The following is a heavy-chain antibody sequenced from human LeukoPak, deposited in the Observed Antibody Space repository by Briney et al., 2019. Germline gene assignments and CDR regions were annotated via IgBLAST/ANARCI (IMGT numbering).Heavy chain of an antibody. CDR3: AKGGGRYDSSGYPYYFDY. CDR2: ISGSGGST. CDR1: GFTFSSHA. D-gene: IGHD3-22*01. V-gene: IGHV3-23*01. J-gene: IGHJ4*02. Sequence: PGGSLRLSCAASGFTFSSHAMNWVRQAPGKGLEWVSVISGSGGSTYYADSVKGRFTISRDNSKNTLYLQMNSLRAEDTAVYYCAKGGGRYDSSGYPYYFDYWGQGTLVTVSS.